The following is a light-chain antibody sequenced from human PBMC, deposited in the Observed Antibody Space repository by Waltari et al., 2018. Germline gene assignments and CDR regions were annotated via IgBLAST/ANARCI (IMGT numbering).Light chain of an antibody. CDR3: SSYVANNNPV. J-gene: IGLJ2*01. V-gene: IGLV2-14*01. CDR2: EVS. CDR1: SSDVGAYNF. Sequence: QSALTQPASVSGSPGQSITISCTGTSSDVGAYNFVSWYQQHPGKAPHLIIYEVSDRPPGVSNRCSGSKSYNTASLTISGLQAEDEADYYCSSYVANNNPVFGGGTKLTVL.